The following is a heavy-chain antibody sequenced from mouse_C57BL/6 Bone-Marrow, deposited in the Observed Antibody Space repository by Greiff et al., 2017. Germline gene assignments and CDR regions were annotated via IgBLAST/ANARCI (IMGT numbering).Heavy chain of an antibody. CDR2: INPSSGYT. V-gene: IGHV1-4*01. CDR3: ARLGRFAY. J-gene: IGHJ3*01. Sequence: VQLQQSGAELARPGASVKMSCKASGYTFTSYTMHWVKQRPGQGLEWIGYINPSSGYTKYNQKFKDKATLSADKSSSTAYMQLSSLTSEDTAVYYCARLGRFAYWGQGTLVTVSA. CDR1: GYTFTSYT.